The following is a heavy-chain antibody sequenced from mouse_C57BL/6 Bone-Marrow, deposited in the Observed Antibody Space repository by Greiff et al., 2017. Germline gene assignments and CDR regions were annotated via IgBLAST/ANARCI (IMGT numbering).Heavy chain of an antibody. CDR2: IHPNSGST. J-gene: IGHJ4*01. Sequence: QVQLKQPGAELVKPGASVKLSCKASGYTFTSYWMHWVKQRPGQGLEWIGMIHPNSGSTNYNEKFKSKATLTVDKSSSTAYMQLRSLTSEDSAVYYSARRYAGAMDYWGQGTSVTVSS. CDR1: GYTFTSYW. CDR3: ARRYAGAMDY. V-gene: IGHV1-64*01. D-gene: IGHD2-14*01.